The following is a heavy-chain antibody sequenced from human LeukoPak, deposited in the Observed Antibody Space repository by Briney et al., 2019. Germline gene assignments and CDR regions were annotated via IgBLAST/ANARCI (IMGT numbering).Heavy chain of an antibody. Sequence: GASVKVSCKASGGTFSSYAISWVRQAPGQGLEWMGGIIPIFGTADYAQKFQGRVTITADESTSTAYMELSSLRSEDTAVYYCARDIPPPRRGYSYGYLDYWGQGTLVTVSS. J-gene: IGHJ4*02. CDR3: ARDIPPPRRGYSYGYLDY. CDR2: IIPIFGTA. CDR1: GGTFSSYA. V-gene: IGHV1-69*13. D-gene: IGHD5-18*01.